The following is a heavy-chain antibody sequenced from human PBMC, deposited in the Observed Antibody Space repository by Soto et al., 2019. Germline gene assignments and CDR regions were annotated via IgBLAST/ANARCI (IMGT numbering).Heavy chain of an antibody. Sequence: GASVKVSCKVSGYTLTELSMHWVRQAPGKRLEWMGGFDPEDGETIYAQKFQGRVTMTEDTSTDTAYMELSSLRSEDTAVYYCATVSYCGGDCYSEAAKNWFDPWGQGTLVTVSS. CDR2: FDPEDGET. CDR3: ATVSYCGGDCYSEAAKNWFDP. J-gene: IGHJ5*02. V-gene: IGHV1-24*01. D-gene: IGHD2-21*02. CDR1: GYTLTELS.